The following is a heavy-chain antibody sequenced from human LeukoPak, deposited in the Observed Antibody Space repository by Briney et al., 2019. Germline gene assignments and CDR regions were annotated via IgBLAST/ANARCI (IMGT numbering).Heavy chain of an antibody. V-gene: IGHV1-69*05. CDR2: IIPIFGTA. CDR3: ARWGSSGWYCDP. Sequence: SVKVSCKASGGTFSSYAISWVRQAPGQGLEWMGGIIPIFGTANYAQKFQGRVTITTDESTSTAYMELSSLRSEDTAVYYCARWGSSGWYCDPWGQGTLVTVSS. J-gene: IGHJ5*02. D-gene: IGHD6-19*01. CDR1: GGTFSSYA.